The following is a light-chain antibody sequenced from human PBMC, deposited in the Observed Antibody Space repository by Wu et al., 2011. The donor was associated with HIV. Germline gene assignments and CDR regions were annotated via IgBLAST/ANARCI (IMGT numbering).Light chain of an antibody. J-gene: IGKJ1*01. CDR3: QQYNNWRGT. CDR2: GAS. CDR1: QSVSSN. V-gene: IGKV3-15*01. Sequence: EIVMTQFPATLSVSPGERATLSCRASQSVSSNLAWYQQKPGQAPRLLIYGASTRATSIPARFSGSGSGTEFTLTISSMQSEDFAVYYCQQYNNWRGTFGQGTKVEIK.